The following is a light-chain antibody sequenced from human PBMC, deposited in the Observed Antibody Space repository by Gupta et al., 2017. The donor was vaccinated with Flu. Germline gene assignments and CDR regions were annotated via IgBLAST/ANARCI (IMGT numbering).Light chain of an antibody. CDR2: EVT. V-gene: IGLV2-11*01. Sequence: QSAPTQPRSVSGSPGQSVTISCAGTSSNVGSSNRVSWYQQRPGKAPKLILYEVTEWPSGVPDRFSGSKSGNTASLTISGLQADDEADYYCSSHSGRVTWVFGTGTTVTVL. CDR3: SSHSGRVTWV. CDR1: SSNVGSSNR. J-gene: IGLJ1*01.